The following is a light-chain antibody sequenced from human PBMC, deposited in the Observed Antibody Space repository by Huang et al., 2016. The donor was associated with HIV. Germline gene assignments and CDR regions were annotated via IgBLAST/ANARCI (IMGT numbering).Light chain of an antibody. CDR1: QDIGSY. CDR2: AAS. CDR3: LQLNSYPGA. V-gene: IGKV1-9*01. Sequence: IQLTQSPSSLSASVGDRVTITCRASQDIGSYVAWYQQKPGKAPNLLIYAASTLESGVPSRFSGSGSGTDFTLTINNLQPEDFATYYCLQLNSYPGAFGPGTNVDV. J-gene: IGKJ3*01.